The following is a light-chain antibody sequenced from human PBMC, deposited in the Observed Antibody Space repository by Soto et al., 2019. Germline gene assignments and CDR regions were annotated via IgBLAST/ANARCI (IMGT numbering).Light chain of an antibody. CDR2: LEGSGSY. J-gene: IGLJ2*01. V-gene: IGLV4-60*02. CDR3: ETWDTNVVV. CDR1: SGHSTYI. Sequence: QPVLTQSSSASASLRCSVKLTCTLSSGHSTYIIAWHQQQPGKAPRYLMKLEGSGSYNKGSGIPDRFSGSSSGADRYLTISNLQFEDEADYYCETWDTNVVVFGGGTKLTVL.